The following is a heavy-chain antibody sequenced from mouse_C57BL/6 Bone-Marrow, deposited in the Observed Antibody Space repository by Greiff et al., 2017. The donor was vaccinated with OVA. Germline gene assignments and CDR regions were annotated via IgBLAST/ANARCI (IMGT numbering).Heavy chain of an antibody. D-gene: IGHD4-1*01. CDR2: IWSGGST. V-gene: IGHV2-2*01. Sequence: VQLKESGPGLVQPSPSLSISCTVSGFSLTSYGVHWVRQSPGKGLEWLGVIWSGGSTAYNAAFISRLSISKDNSTSHVFFKMNRLQADDTAIYYCARNGAGTYYFDDWGQGTTLTVSS. CDR3: ARNGAGTYYFDD. J-gene: IGHJ2*01. CDR1: GFSLTSYG.